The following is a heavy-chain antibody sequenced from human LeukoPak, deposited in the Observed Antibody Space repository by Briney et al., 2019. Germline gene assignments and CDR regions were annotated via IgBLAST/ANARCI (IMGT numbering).Heavy chain of an antibody. CDR2: INPNSGGT. CDR1: GYTFTGYY. Sequence: GASVKVSCKASGYTFTGYYMHWVRQAPGQGLEWMGWINPNSGGTNYAQKFQGRVTMTRDTSISTAYMELSRLRSDDTAVYYCARDPGIAVAGDFDYWGQGTLVTVSS. V-gene: IGHV1-2*02. D-gene: IGHD6-19*01. CDR3: ARDPGIAVAGDFDY. J-gene: IGHJ4*02.